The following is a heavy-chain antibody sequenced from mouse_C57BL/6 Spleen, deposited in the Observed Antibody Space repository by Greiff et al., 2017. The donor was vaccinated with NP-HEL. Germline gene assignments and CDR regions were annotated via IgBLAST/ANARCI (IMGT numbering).Heavy chain of an antibody. J-gene: IGHJ2*01. V-gene: IGHV1-62-2*01. Sequence: VQRVESGAELVKPGASVKLSCKASGYTFTEYTIHWVKQRSGQGLEWIGWFYPGSGSIKYNEKFKDKATLTADKSSSTVYMELSRLTSEDSAVYFCARHEITTVVATEYYFDYWGQGTTLTVSS. D-gene: IGHD1-1*01. CDR2: FYPGSGSI. CDR1: GYTFTEYT. CDR3: ARHEITTVVATEYYFDY.